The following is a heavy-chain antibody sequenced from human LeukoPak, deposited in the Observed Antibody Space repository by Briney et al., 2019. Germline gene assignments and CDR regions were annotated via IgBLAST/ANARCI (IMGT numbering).Heavy chain of an antibody. D-gene: IGHD3-22*01. V-gene: IGHV3-21*01. Sequence: GGSLSLSCAASGFTFSSYSMNWVRQAPGKGLEWFSSISSSSSYIYYPDSEKGRFTISRDNAKNSLYLQMNSLRDEDTAVYYCARDRSNLYYDSSGDAFDIWGQGTMVTVSS. J-gene: IGHJ3*02. CDR3: ARDRSNLYYDSSGDAFDI. CDR1: GFTFSSYS. CDR2: ISSSSSYI.